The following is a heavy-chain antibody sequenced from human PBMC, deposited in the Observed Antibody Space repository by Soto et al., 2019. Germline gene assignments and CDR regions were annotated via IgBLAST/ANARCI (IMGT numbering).Heavy chain of an antibody. CDR2: IDHDGHT. Sequence: EVQLVESGGGLVQPGGSLRLSCAGSGFIFSNYWMQWVRQAPGKGLECVSRIDHDGHTDYADSVRGRFTISRDNAESTLYLQMNSLRPEDTAVYYCVRDSHGDYWGQGTLFTVAS. J-gene: IGHJ4*02. V-gene: IGHV3-74*01. CDR1: GFIFSNYW. CDR3: VRDSHGDY.